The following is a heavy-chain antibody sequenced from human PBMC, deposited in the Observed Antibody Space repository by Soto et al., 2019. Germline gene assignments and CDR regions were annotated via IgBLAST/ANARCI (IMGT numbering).Heavy chain of an antibody. CDR1: GVPFSCYS. CDR2: ISYDGGNK. J-gene: IGHJ6*02. CDR3: ARDQYKQLVLYYGMDG. D-gene: IGHD6-13*01. V-gene: IGHV3-30-3*01. Sequence: GGSPSLSCAASGVPFSCYSMRLVRQAPGKGLEWVAVISYDGGNKYYADSVKGRFTISRDNSKNTLYLQMNSLRAEDTAVYYCARDQYKQLVLYYGMDGWGQGTTVTVSS.